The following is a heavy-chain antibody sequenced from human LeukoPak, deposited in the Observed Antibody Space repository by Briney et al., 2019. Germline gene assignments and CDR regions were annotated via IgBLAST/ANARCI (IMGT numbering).Heavy chain of an antibody. J-gene: IGHJ5*01. CDR1: GVTFSSHS. Sequence: GGSLRLSCAASGVTFSSHSMHWVRQAPGQGLVWVSGISRDGTSTNYADAVKGRFTISRDNAKNTLYLQMNSVRVEDTAVYSCARGWYGPDSCGQGTLVTVSS. CDR2: ISRDGTST. CDR3: ARGWYGPDS. V-gene: IGHV3-74*01. D-gene: IGHD2-15*01.